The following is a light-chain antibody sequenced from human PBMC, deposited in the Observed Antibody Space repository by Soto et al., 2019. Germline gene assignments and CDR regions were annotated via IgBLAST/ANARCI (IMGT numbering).Light chain of an antibody. V-gene: IGKV3-20*01. CDR1: QSVSSSY. Sequence: EIVLTQSPGTLSLSPGERATLSCRASQSVSSSYLAWYQQKPGQAPRLLIYGASSRATGIPDRFSGSGSGTDFTLTISRLEPEECALYYCQQYGSSPPWTFGQGTKVEIK. J-gene: IGKJ1*01. CDR3: QQYGSSPPWT. CDR2: GAS.